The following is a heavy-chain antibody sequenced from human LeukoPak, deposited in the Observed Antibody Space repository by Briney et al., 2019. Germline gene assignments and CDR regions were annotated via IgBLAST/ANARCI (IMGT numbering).Heavy chain of an antibody. Sequence: GGSLRLSCAASGFTFSSYAMSWVRQAPGKGLEWVSAISGSGGSTYYADSVKGRFTISRDNSKNTLYLQMNSLRAEDTAVYYCAKVSKYYDILSGHSDYWGQGILVTVSS. CDR2: ISGSGGST. CDR1: GFTFSSYA. D-gene: IGHD3-9*01. CDR3: AKVSKYYDILSGHSDY. V-gene: IGHV3-23*01. J-gene: IGHJ4*02.